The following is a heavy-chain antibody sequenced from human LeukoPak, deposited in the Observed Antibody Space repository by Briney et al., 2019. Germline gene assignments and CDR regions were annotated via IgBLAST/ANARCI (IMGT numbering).Heavy chain of an antibody. CDR2: ISGSGGSA. Sequence: QSGGSLRLSCAASGFIFSNYAMSWVRQAPGKGLEWVSTISGSGGSANYAASVKGRFTVSRDNSKNTLYMQMNSLRVEDTAVYYCPRKYDSSGYYDHWGQGTLVTVSS. V-gene: IGHV3-23*01. CDR3: PRKYDSSGYYDH. J-gene: IGHJ4*02. CDR1: GFIFSNYA. D-gene: IGHD3-22*01.